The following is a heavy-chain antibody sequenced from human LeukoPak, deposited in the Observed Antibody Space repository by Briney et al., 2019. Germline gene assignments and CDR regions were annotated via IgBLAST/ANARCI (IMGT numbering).Heavy chain of an antibody. Sequence: GGSLRLSCTASRFTFNRDWTAWVRQAPGKGLEWVANIKEDGSEKNYVDSVKGRFTISRDNAENSVYLQMNDLRAEDTGVYYCVTKEPSTSGWSYWGQGTLVTVSS. J-gene: IGHJ4*02. V-gene: IGHV3-7*01. CDR3: VTKEPSTSGWSY. CDR1: RFTFNRDW. CDR2: IKEDGSEK. D-gene: IGHD6-19*01.